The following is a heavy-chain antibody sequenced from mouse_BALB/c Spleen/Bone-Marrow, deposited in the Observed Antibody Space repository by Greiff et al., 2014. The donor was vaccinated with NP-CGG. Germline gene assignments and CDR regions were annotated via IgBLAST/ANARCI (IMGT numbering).Heavy chain of an antibody. V-gene: IGHV1-7*01. J-gene: IGHJ2*02. CDR1: GYTFTSYW. CDR3: ALYYRYDYFDY. D-gene: IGHD2-14*01. CDR2: INTRPTYY. Sequence: VKLQQSGAELAKPGASVKMSCKASGYTFTSYWMTWVKQRPGKGLEWIGYINTRPTYYAYNQKLTDKATLTADKSTSTAYMQLSSLSSDDSAVYYCALYYRYDYFDYWGQGTSLTVSS.